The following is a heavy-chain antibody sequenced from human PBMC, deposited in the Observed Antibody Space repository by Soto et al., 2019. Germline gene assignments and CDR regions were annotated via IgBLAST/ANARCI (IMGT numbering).Heavy chain of an antibody. CDR3: AHRPDGSDYGDDSMSVYFDY. CDR2: IYWDDGK. J-gene: IGHJ4*02. CDR1: GFSLSSSGVG. V-gene: IGHV2-5*02. Sequence: QITLKESGPTLVKPTQTLTLTCTFSGFSLSSSGVGVGWIRQPPGKALEWLALIYWDDGKRYSPSLKTRLTITKDTSKNQVVLTLTNMDPVDTATYFCAHRPDGSDYGDDSMSVYFDYWGQGSLVTVSS. D-gene: IGHD4-17*01.